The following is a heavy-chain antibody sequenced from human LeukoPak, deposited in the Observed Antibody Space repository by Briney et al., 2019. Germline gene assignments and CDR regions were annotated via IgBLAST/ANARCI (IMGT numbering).Heavy chain of an antibody. V-gene: IGHV3-7*01. CDR3: VRDYSL. Sequence: GGSLRLSCAASGFTFRNYWMGWVRQAPGKGLEWVANTKPDGSAEYYADSVRGRFTTSRDNTNNFLYLQMNSLRAEDTAIYYCVRDYSLWGQGTLVTVSS. D-gene: IGHD2-21*01. J-gene: IGHJ4*02. CDR1: GFTFRNYW. CDR2: TKPDGSAE.